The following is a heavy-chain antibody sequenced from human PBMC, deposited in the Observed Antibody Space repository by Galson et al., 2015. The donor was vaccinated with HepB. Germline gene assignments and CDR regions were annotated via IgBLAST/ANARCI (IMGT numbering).Heavy chain of an antibody. J-gene: IGHJ3*02. CDR3: ARGSWNYRRLDDAIDI. D-gene: IGHD1-7*01. CDR1: GFTFSSYG. Sequence: SLRLSCAASGFTFSSYGMHWVRQAPGKGLEWVAVIWYDGSNKYYADSVKGRFTISRDNSKNTLYLQMNSLRAEDTAVYYCARGSWNYRRLDDAIDIWGQGTMVTVYS. CDR2: IWYDGSNK. V-gene: IGHV3-33*01.